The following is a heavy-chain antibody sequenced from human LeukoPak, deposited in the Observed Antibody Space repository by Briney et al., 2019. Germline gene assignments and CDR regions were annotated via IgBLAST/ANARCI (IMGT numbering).Heavy chain of an antibody. CDR1: GFTVSSNY. J-gene: IGHJ6*02. Sequence: GGSLRLSCAASGFTVSSNYMSWVRQAPGKGLEWVSVIYSGGSTYYADSVKGRFTISRDNSKNTLYLQMNSLRAEDTAVYYCARVDGWSCGMDVWGQGTTVTVSS. V-gene: IGHV3-53*01. CDR2: IYSGGST. D-gene: IGHD6-19*01. CDR3: ARVDGWSCGMDV.